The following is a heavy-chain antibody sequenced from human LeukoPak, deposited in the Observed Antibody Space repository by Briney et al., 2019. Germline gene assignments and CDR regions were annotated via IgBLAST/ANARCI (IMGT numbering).Heavy chain of an antibody. CDR1: GYTFTSYD. J-gene: IGHJ4*02. CDR3: ARDITRPGVTTL. CDR2: MNPNSGNT. D-gene: IGHD4-17*01. V-gene: IGHV1-8*01. Sequence: ASVKVSCKASGYTFTSYDINWVRQATGQGLEWMGWMNPNSGNTGYAQKFQGRGTMTRNTSISTAHMELSSLRSEDTAVYYCARDITRPGVTTLWGQGTLVTVSS.